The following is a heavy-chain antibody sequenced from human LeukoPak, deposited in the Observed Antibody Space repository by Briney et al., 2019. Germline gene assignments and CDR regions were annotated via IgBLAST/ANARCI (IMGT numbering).Heavy chain of an antibody. CDR3: ARGGVDYGDYSLSYGMDV. Sequence: GSLRLSCAASGFTFSSYWMSWVRQAPGKGLEWVANIKQDGSEKYYVDSVKGRFTISRDNAKNSLYLQMNSLRAEDTAVYYCARGGVDYGDYSLSYGMDVWGQGTTVTVSS. CDR1: GFTFSSYW. CDR2: IKQDGSEK. D-gene: IGHD4-17*01. V-gene: IGHV3-7*04. J-gene: IGHJ6*02.